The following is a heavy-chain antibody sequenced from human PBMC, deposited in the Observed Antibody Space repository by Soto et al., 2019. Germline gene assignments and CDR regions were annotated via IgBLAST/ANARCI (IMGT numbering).Heavy chain of an antibody. CDR1: GFTFSMFS. V-gene: IGHV3-64D*06. J-gene: IGHJ5*02. CDR3: VHPRSTVQIPPT. CDR2: ISSDGDST. Sequence: GGSLRLSCSASGFTFSMFSMHWVRQAPGKGLEYVSGISSDGDSTYYADSVKGRFTISRDNSKNTLYLQMSSLRAVDTAVYYCVHPRSTVQIPPTWGQGTLVTVSS. D-gene: IGHD4-17*01.